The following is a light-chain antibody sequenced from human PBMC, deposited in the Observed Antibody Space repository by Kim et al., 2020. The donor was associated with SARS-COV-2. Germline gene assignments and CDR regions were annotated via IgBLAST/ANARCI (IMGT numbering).Light chain of an antibody. CDR2: DNN. CDR3: GTWDSSLSAVV. V-gene: IGLV1-51*01. J-gene: IGLJ2*01. Sequence: GQKGTTSCSGTSSNIGNNYESWYQQLPGTAPKLLMYDNNKRPAGIPDRFSGSKSGTAATLGITGLQTGDEADYYCGTWDSSLSAVVFGGGTQLTVL. CDR1: SSNIGNNY.